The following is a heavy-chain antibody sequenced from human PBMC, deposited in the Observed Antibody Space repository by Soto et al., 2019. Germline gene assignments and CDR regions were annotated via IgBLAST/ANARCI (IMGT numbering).Heavy chain of an antibody. V-gene: IGHV3-74*03. CDR1: GFTFSKFW. CDR2: ITNDGSQT. D-gene: IGHD1-1*01. J-gene: IGHJ4*02. CDR3: VRENNWDFDY. Sequence: EVQLVESGGGLVQPGGSLRLSCAASGFTFSKFWMNWVRQAPGMGLVWVSQITNDGSQTKYADSVKGRFTISRDNAKNTMYLEMSSLRAEDTAVYYCVRENNWDFDYWGQATLVTVYS.